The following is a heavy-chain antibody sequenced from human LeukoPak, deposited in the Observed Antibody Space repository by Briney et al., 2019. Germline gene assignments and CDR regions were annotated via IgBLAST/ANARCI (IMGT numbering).Heavy chain of an antibody. CDR3: ARYSGSYYFDY. J-gene: IGHJ4*02. V-gene: IGHV4-59*08. Sequence: KPSETLSLTCTVSGGSIGHYFWSWIRQPPGKGLEWIGYIYYSGSTNYNPSLKSRVTISVDTSKNQFSLKLSSVTAADTAVYYCARYSGSYYFDYWGQGTLVTVSS. CDR2: IYYSGST. D-gene: IGHD1-26*01. CDR1: GGSIGHYF.